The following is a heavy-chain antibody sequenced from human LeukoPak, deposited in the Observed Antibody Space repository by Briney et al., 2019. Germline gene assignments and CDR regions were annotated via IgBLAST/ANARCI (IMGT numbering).Heavy chain of an antibody. CDR2: INSGGVNT. Sequence: PGGSLRLSCAASGFTFSSSAMNWVRQAPGKGLEWVSAINSGGVNTYYADSVKGRFTISRDNSKNTLYLQMNSLRAEDTAVYYCAKDTPHSGCYGIDYWGQGTLVIVSS. D-gene: IGHD1-26*01. V-gene: IGHV3-23*01. CDR1: GFTFSSSA. J-gene: IGHJ4*02. CDR3: AKDTPHSGCYGIDY.